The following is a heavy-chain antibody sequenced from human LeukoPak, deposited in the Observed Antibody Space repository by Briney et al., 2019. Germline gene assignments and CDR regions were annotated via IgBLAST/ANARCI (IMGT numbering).Heavy chain of an antibody. CDR3: ARGDFWSGFYNY. CDR2: IYTSGTS. J-gene: IGHJ4*02. CDR1: GGSISGYY. D-gene: IGHD3-3*01. V-gene: IGHV4-4*07. Sequence: SETLSLTCTVSGGSISGYYWSWIRQPAGKGLEWIGRIYTSGTSNYNPSLKSRVTMSVDTSKNQFSLKLSSVTAADTAVYYCARGDFWSGFYNYWGQGTLVTVSS.